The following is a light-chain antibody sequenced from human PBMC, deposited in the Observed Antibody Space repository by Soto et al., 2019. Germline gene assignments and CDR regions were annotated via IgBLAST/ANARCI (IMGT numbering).Light chain of an antibody. V-gene: IGLV2-18*01. CDR1: SSDVGSYNR. Sequence: QSALTQPPSVSGSPGQSVTISCTGTSSDVGSYNRLSWYQQPPGTAPKLIMYEVNTRPSGVPDRFSGSNSGDTATLTIRRVEAGDEADYYCHVWDSSSDHYVFGTGTKVTV. CDR3: HVWDSSSDHYV. CDR2: EVN. J-gene: IGLJ1*01.